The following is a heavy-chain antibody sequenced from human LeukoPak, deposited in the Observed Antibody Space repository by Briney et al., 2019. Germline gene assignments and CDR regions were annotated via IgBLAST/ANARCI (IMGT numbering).Heavy chain of an antibody. D-gene: IGHD3-10*01. CDR3: AKSHGSGSYDRPDDFDF. J-gene: IGHJ4*02. CDR2: ISDSGGST. CDR1: GFTFSNYA. Sequence: PGGSLRLSCAASGFTFSNYAMSWVRQAPGKGLEWVSVISDSGGSTYHADSVKGRFTISRDNSKNTLYLQMNSLRAEDTAVYYCAKSHGSGSYDRPDDFDFWGQGTLVTVSS. V-gene: IGHV3-23*01.